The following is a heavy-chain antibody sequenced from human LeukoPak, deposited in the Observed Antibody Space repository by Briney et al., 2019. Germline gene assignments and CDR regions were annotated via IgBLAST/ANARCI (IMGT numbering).Heavy chain of an antibody. Sequence: GGALEISCKGSGCGFTSYGSGWVRQMPGKGLEGRGIIYPGDSDTRYSPSFQGQVTISADKSISTAYLQWSSLKASDTAMYYCARHSYDYGGNSRAFDIWGQGTMVTVS. CDR3: ARHSYDYGGNSRAFDI. CDR2: IYPGDSDT. D-gene: IGHD4-23*01. CDR1: GCGFTSYG. V-gene: IGHV5-51*01. J-gene: IGHJ3*02.